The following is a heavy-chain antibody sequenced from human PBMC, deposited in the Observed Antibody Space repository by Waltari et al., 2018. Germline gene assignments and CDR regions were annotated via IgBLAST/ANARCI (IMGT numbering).Heavy chain of an antibody. D-gene: IGHD1-26*01. Sequence: QLQLQESGPGLVKPSETLSLTCTVSGGSISSSSYSWGWIRQPPGKGLEWIGSIYYSGSTYYNPSLKSRVTISVDTSKNQFSLKLSSVTAADTAVYYCARHTVWELLDMTFDYWGQGTLVTVSS. CDR1: GGSISSSSYS. J-gene: IGHJ4*02. CDR2: IYYSGST. V-gene: IGHV4-39*01. CDR3: ARHTVWELLDMTFDY.